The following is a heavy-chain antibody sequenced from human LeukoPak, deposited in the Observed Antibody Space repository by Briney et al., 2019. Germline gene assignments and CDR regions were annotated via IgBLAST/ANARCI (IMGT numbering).Heavy chain of an antibody. CDR1: GYTFTSYG. J-gene: IGHJ4*02. V-gene: IGHV1-18*01. Sequence: ASVKVSCKASGYTFTSYGISWVRQAPGQGLEWMGWISAYNGNTNYAQKLQGRVTMTTDTSTSTAYMELRSLRSDDTAVYYCARDVSHDYGDYASFDYWGQGTLVTVSS. CDR3: ARDVSHDYGDYASFDY. D-gene: IGHD4-17*01. CDR2: ISAYNGNT.